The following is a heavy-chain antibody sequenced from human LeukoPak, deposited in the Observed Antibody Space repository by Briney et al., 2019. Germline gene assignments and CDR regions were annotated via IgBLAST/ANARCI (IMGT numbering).Heavy chain of an antibody. CDR1: GFTFSDYY. CDR3: ARRGYSGYDEYYFDY. D-gene: IGHD5-12*01. V-gene: IGHV3-11*01. J-gene: IGHJ4*02. CDR2: ISSSGSTI. Sequence: GGSLRLSCAASGFTFSDYYMTWIRQAPGKGLEWISYISSSGSTIYYADSVKGRFTISRDNSMNTLYLQMNSLRAEDTAVYYCARRGYSGYDEYYFDYWGQGTLVTVSS.